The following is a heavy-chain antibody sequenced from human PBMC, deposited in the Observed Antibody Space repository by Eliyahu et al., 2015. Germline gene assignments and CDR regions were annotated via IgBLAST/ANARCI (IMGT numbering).Heavy chain of an antibody. Sequence: EVQLVQSGAEVKKPGESLRXSCKGXGXXFTXYWIXWVRQMPGKGPEWMGRIDPSDSYTNYSPSFQGHVTISADKSISTAYLQWSSLKASDTAMYYCARDYGDYGGGRILQHWGQGTLVTVSS. D-gene: IGHD4-17*01. CDR1: GXXFTXYW. J-gene: IGHJ1*01. V-gene: IGHV5-10-1*03. CDR3: ARDYGDYGGGRILQH. CDR2: IDPSDSYT.